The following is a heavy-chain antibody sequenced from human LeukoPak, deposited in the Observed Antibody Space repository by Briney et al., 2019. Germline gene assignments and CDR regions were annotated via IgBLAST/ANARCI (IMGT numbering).Heavy chain of an antibody. J-gene: IGHJ4*02. CDR2: IYYIGST. CDR3: ARGVSYCSGNSCYVYSFDY. V-gene: IGHV4-31*03. CDR1: GGSISSGDSY. Sequence: SQTLSLTCTVSGGSISSGDSYWSWIRQHPGKGLEWIGYIYYIGSTYYNPSLKSRVTISLDTSKNQFSLNLRSVTAADTAVYYCARGVSYCSGNSCYVYSFDYWGQGTLVTVSS. D-gene: IGHD2-15*01.